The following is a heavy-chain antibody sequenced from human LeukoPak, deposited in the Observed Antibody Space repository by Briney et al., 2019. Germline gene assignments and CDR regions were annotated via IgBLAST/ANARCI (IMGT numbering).Heavy chain of an antibody. V-gene: IGHV1-2*04. Sequence: ASVKVSCKASGYTFTGYYMHWVRQAPGQGLEWMGWINPNSGGTNYAQKFQGWVTMTRDTSISTAYIELSRLRSDDTAVYYCARDRERSSSSTGDAFDIWGQGTMVTVSS. D-gene: IGHD6-13*01. CDR3: ARDRERSSSSTGDAFDI. CDR2: INPNSGGT. J-gene: IGHJ3*02. CDR1: GYTFTGYY.